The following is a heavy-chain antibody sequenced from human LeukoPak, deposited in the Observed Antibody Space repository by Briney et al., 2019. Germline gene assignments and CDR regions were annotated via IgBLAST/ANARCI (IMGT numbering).Heavy chain of an antibody. Sequence: TSETLSLTCTVSGGSISSGTYYWGWIRQPPGKGLEWIGTIYYSGSTFYNPSLKSRVTISVDTSKNQFSLKLSSVTAADTAVYYCAREGSIVGAKAYQRGAGIIDYWGQGTLVTVSS. CDR1: GGSISSGTYY. D-gene: IGHD1-26*01. CDR2: IYYSGST. CDR3: AREGSIVGAKAYQRGAGIIDY. J-gene: IGHJ4*02. V-gene: IGHV4-39*02.